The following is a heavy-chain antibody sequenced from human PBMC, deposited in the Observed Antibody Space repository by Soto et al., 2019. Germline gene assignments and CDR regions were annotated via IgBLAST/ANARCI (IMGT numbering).Heavy chain of an antibody. CDR1: GGSISSHY. CDR2: IYYRGST. D-gene: IGHD1-26*01. CDR3: ARDGREASGMDV. Sequence: SETLSLTCTVSGGSISSHYWSWVRQAPGKGLEWIGHIYYRGSTTYNPSLRSRSTISVDTSNNQFSLKLNSVTTADTAVYYCARDGREASGMDVWGQGTKVTVSS. V-gene: IGHV4-59*11. J-gene: IGHJ6*02.